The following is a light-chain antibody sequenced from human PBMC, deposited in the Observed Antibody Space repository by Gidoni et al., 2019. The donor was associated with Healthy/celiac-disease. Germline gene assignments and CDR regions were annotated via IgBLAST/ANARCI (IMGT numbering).Light chain of an antibody. CDR2: DAS. J-gene: IGKJ3*01. CDR1: QDSSNY. V-gene: IGKV1-33*01. Sequence: IQMTQSPSSLSASVGDRVTITCQASQDSSNYLNWYQQKPGKAPKLLIYDASNLETGVPSRFSGSGSGTDFTFTISSLQAEDIATYYCQQYDNLPVTFXPXTKVDIK. CDR3: QQYDNLPVT.